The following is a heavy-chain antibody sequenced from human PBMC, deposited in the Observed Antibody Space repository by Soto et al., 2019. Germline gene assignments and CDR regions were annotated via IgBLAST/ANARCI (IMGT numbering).Heavy chain of an antibody. CDR2: IYYSGST. V-gene: IGHV4-59*08. Sequence: TSETLSLTCTVSGGSISSYYWSWIRQPPGKGLEWIGYIYYSGSTNYNPSLKSRVTISVDTSKNQFSLKLSSVTAADTAVYYCARLGDYVDYWGQGTLVTVSS. D-gene: IGHD2-15*01. CDR1: GGSISSYY. CDR3: ARLGDYVDY. J-gene: IGHJ4*02.